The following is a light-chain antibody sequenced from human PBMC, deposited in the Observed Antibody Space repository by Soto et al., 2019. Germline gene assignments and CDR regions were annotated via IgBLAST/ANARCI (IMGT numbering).Light chain of an antibody. V-gene: IGKV1-5*01. J-gene: IGKJ1*01. CDR1: QSISSW. CDR3: QQYNNYWT. CDR2: DAS. Sequence: DVQMTQSPSTLSASVGDRVTITCRASQSISSWLAWYQQKPGKAPNLLIYDASSLESGVPSRFSGSGSGTEFTLTISSLQPDDFATYYCQQYNNYWTVGQGTKVDIK.